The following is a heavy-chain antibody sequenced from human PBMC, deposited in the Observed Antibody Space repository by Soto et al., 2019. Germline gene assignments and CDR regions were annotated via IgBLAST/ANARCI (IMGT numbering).Heavy chain of an antibody. D-gene: IGHD5-18*01. CDR2: IYYSGTS. J-gene: IGHJ5*02. V-gene: IGHV4-39*01. CDR1: GGSFTNTTNF. CDR3: ARHKYAGSRYGFCWLDT. Sequence: PSETLSLTCVVSGGSFTNTTNFWGWNRQPPGKGPEWIGSIYYSGTSYSNPSHKSRPTMSIDTSKTQFSLKLSSVASEYTALYYCARHKYAGSRYGFCWLDTSGEGALGSASS.